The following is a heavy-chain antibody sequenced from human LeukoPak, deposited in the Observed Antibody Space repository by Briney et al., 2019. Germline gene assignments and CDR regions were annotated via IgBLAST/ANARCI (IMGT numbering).Heavy chain of an antibody. Sequence: GGSLRLSCAASGFTFSSYWMNWARQAPGKGLEWVSSLSGNADRPYYADSVKGRFTISRDNSKNTLYLQMNSLRAEDTAVYYCAKDHRDSGNYYYYYGLDVWGQGTMVTVSS. J-gene: IGHJ6*02. V-gene: IGHV3-23*01. D-gene: IGHD1-26*01. CDR1: GFTFSSYW. CDR3: AKDHRDSGNYYYYYGLDV. CDR2: LSGNADRP.